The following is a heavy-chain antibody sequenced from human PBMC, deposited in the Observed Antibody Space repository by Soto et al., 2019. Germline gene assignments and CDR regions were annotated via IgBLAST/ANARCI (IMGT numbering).Heavy chain of an antibody. CDR3: AKDTDYGDHNGMDV. D-gene: IGHD4-17*01. CDR2: ISYDGSNK. J-gene: IGHJ6*02. CDR1: GFTFSSYG. V-gene: IGHV3-30*18. Sequence: GGSLRLSCAASGFTFSSYGMHWVRQAPGKGLEWVAVISYDGSNKYYADSVKGRFTISRDNSKNTLYLQMNSLRAEDTAVYYCAKDTDYGDHNGMDVWGQGTTVTVSS.